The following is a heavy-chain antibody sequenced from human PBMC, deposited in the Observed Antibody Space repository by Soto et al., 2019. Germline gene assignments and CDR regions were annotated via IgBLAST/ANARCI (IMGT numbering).Heavy chain of an antibody. CDR3: AVCRGFSNYYFDS. CDR1: GGSIRGDDYH. V-gene: IGHV4-30-4*01. CDR2: IYYTGST. J-gene: IGHJ4*02. D-gene: IGHD2-15*01. Sequence: PSETLSLTCTVSGGSIRGDDYHWRWIRQPPGKCLEGIGYIYYTGSTYYNPSLKSRINISGDTSKNQFSLKLSSVTAADTAVYYCAVCRGFSNYYFDSWGQGTLVTVS.